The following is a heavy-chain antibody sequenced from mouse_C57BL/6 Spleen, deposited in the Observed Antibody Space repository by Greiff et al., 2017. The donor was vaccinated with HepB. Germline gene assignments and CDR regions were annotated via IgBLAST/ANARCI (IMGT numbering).Heavy chain of an antibody. D-gene: IGHD2-1*01. V-gene: IGHV1-50*01. Sequence: QVQLKQSGAELVKPGASVKLSCKASGYTFTSYWMQWVKQRPGQGLEWIGEIDPSDSYTNYNQKFKGKAILTVDTSSSTAYMQLSSLTSEDSAVYYCARSTVFAYWGQGTLVTVSA. CDR2: IDPSDSYT. CDR3: ARSTVFAY. CDR1: GYTFTSYW. J-gene: IGHJ3*01.